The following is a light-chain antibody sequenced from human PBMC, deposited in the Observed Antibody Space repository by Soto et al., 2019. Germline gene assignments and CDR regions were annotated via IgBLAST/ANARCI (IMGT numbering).Light chain of an antibody. J-gene: IGLJ1*01. V-gene: IGLV2-11*01. CDR2: EVN. CDR3: CSYTTSDTRV. Sequence: QSVLTQPRSVSGSPGQSVTISCTGTGNDVGAYNHVSWYQHHPGKAPKLMIYEVNNRPSGVSNRFSGSKSGYTASLTISGLQAEDEADYYCCSYTTSDTRVFGTGTKLTVL. CDR1: GNDVGAYNH.